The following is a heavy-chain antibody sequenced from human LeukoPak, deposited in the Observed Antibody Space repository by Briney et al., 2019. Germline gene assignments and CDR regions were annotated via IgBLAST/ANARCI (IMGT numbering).Heavy chain of an antibody. V-gene: IGHV1-18*01. CDR1: GHTFTSYG. D-gene: IGHD2-2*01. CDR3: ARSGPAAIPVDAFDI. Sequence: GASVKVSCKASGHTFTSYGISWVRQAPAQGLEWMGWISAYNGNTNYAQRLQGRVTMTTDTSTSTAYMELRSLRSDDTAVYYCARSGPAAIPVDAFDIWGQGTMVTVSS. J-gene: IGHJ3*02. CDR2: ISAYNGNT.